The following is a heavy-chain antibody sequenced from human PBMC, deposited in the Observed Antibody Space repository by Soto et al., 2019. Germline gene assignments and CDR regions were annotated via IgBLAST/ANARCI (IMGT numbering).Heavy chain of an antibody. CDR3: ARGLAVAYSPALL. Sequence: QVQLEQSGAEVKNPGASVKVSCKASGYTFTSYYMHWVRQAPGQGLEWMGVINPGGGITSYAENLQGRVTMTRDTSTSTPYMELSSLRSEDTAIYYCARGLAVAYSPALLWGQGTLLTVYS. D-gene: IGHD6-19*01. V-gene: IGHV1-46*01. CDR2: INPGGGIT. J-gene: IGHJ4*02. CDR1: GYTFTSYY.